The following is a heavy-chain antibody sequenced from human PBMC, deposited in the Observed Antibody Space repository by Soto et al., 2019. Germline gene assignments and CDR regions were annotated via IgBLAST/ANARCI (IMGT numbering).Heavy chain of an antibody. V-gene: IGHV3-23*01. Sequence: GGSLILSCAASGFTFSSYSMSWVRQAPGKGLEWVSAISGSGGSTYYADSVKGRFTISRDNSKNTLYLQMNSLRAEDTAVYYCAELISGPYYYGMDVWGQGTTVTVSS. CDR2: ISGSGGST. CDR1: GFTFSSYS. CDR3: AELISGPYYYGMDV. D-gene: IGHD3-16*01. J-gene: IGHJ6*02.